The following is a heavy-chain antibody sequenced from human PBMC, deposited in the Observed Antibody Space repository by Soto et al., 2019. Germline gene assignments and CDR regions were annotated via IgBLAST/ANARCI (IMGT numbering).Heavy chain of an antibody. Sequence: QVQLVQSGAEVQKPGSSVKVSCKASGGTFSSYAISWVRQAPGQGLEWMGGIIPIFGTANYAQKFQGRVTITADESTSTAYMELSSLRSEDTAVYYCARTSTMVRGVIITEPTYYYGMDVWGQGTTVTVSS. CDR2: IIPIFGTA. J-gene: IGHJ6*02. V-gene: IGHV1-69*01. D-gene: IGHD3-10*01. CDR1: GGTFSSYA. CDR3: ARTSTMVRGVIITEPTYYYGMDV.